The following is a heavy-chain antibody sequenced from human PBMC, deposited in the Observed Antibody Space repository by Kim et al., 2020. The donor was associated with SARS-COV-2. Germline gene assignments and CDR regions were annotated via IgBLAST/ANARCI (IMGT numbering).Heavy chain of an antibody. D-gene: IGHD5-12*01. J-gene: IGHJ4*02. CDR2: GST. Sequence: GSTNQHPSLESRVTISVDTSKNQVSLKLKSVTAADTAVYYCARAYLATIGYWGQGTLVTVSS. CDR3: ARAYLATIGY. V-gene: IGHV4-34*01.